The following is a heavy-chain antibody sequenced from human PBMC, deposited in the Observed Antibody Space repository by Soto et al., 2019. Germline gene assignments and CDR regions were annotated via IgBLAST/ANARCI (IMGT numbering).Heavy chain of an antibody. CDR2: IYHSGST. V-gene: IGHV4-30-2*01. J-gene: IGHJ6*02. CDR3: ARGPHYYYGMDV. Sequence: PSETLSLTCAVSGCSISSGGYSWSWIRQPPGKGLEWIGYIYHSGSTYYNPSLKSRVTISVDRSKNQFSLKLSSVTAADTAVYYCARGPHYYYGMDVWGQGTTVTVSS. CDR1: GCSISSGGYS.